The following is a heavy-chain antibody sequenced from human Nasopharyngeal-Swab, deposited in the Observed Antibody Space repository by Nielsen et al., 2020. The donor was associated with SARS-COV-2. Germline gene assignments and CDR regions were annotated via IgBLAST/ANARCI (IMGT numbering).Heavy chain of an antibody. V-gene: IGHV3-48*04. CDR1: GFTFSSYS. Sequence: GESLKISCAASGFTFSSYSMNWVRQAPGKGLEWVSYISSSSSTIYYADSVKGRFTISRDNVKNSLYLQMNSLRAEDTAVYYCARDGYSSSWTLFAEYFQHWGQGTLVTVSS. CDR2: ISSSSSTI. D-gene: IGHD6-13*01. CDR3: ARDGYSSSWTLFAEYFQH. J-gene: IGHJ1*01.